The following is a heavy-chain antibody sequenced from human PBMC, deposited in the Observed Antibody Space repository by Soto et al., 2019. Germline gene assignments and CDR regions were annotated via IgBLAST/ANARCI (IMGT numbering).Heavy chain of an antibody. J-gene: IGHJ4*02. CDR2: INPSGGST. CDR3: AAEHYYGSDHPSFDY. CDR1: GYTFTSYY. V-gene: IGHV1-46*01. D-gene: IGHD3-10*01. Sequence: ASVKVSCKASGYTFTSYYMHWVRQAPGQGLEWMGIINPSGGSTSYAQKFQGRVTMTRDTSTSTAYMELSSLRSEDTAVYYCAAEHYYGSDHPSFDYWGQGTLVTVSS.